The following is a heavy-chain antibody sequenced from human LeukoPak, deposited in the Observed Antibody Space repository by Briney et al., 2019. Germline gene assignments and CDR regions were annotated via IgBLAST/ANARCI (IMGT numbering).Heavy chain of an antibody. Sequence: ASVKVSCKASGYTFTSYDINWVRQATGQGLEWMGWMNPNSGNTGYAQQFQGRITMTMNTSISTAFMELSSLRSEDTALYYCARELRLDSYWGQGTLVTVSS. V-gene: IGHV1-8*01. CDR3: ARELRLDSY. CDR2: MNPNSGNT. CDR1: GYTFTSYD. D-gene: IGHD3-16*01. J-gene: IGHJ4*02.